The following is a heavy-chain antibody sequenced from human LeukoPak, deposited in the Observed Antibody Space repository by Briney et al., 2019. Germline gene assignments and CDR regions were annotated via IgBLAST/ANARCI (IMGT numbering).Heavy chain of an antibody. V-gene: IGHV3-11*01. J-gene: IGHJ6*02. CDR1: GFTFSDYY. CDR2: NSSSGSTI. Sequence: SGGSLRLSCAASGFTFSDYYMGWIRQAPGKGLEWVSYNSSSGSTIYYADSVKGRFTISRDNRKNLLHLQMNSLRPDDSAVYYCVKDLGSAIKSALALAVWGQRTTVTVSS. D-gene: IGHD2-15*01. CDR3: VKDLGSAIKSALALAV.